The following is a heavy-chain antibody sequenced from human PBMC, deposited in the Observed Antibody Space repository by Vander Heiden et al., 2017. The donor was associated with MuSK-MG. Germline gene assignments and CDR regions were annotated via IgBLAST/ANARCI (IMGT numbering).Heavy chain of an antibody. Sequence: EVQLLESGGGLVQPGGSLTLSCAASGFTFSSYAMTWVRQAPGKGLEWVSSISGTVGSTYYADSVKGRFTISRDNSKYTLYLQMNSLRAGDTAFDYCAKVSSKWVAGKGSFDYWGQGTLVTGSS. CDR3: AKVSSKWVAGKGSFDY. CDR2: ISGTVGST. D-gene: IGHD6-19*01. J-gene: IGHJ4*02. V-gene: IGHV3-23*01. CDR1: GFTFSSYA.